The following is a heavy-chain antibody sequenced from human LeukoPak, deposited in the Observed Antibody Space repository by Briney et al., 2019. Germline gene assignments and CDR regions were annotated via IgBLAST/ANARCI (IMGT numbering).Heavy chain of an antibody. V-gene: IGHV3-53*01. CDR1: GFTVSSSH. Sequence: PGGSLRLSCAASGFTVSSSHMSWVRQAPGKGLEWVSVIYSGGSTYYADSVKGRFTISRDNSKNTLYLQMNSLRAEDTAVYYCARGMSSGRYAVDIWGQGTMVTVSS. J-gene: IGHJ3*02. D-gene: IGHD6-19*01. CDR2: IYSGGST. CDR3: ARGMSSGRYAVDI.